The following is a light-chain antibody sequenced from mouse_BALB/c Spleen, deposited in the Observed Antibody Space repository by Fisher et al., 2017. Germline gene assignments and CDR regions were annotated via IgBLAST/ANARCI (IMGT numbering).Light chain of an antibody. V-gene: IGKV4-69*01. J-gene: IGKJ5*01. CDR3: QQWGSYPLT. Sequence: IVLTQSTAIMSASPGEKVTMTCSASSSVSYMHLYQQKPGSSPKPWIYGTSNLASGVPVRFSGSGSGTSYSLTISSMEAEDAATYYCQQWGSYPLTFGAGTKLELK. CDR2: GTS. CDR1: SSVSY.